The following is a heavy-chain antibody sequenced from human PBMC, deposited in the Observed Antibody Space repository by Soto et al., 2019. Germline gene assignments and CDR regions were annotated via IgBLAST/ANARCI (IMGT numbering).Heavy chain of an antibody. V-gene: IGHV1-46*01. CDR1: GYIFTNHY. J-gene: IGHJ4*02. Sequence: GASVKVSCKASGYIFTNHYIHWVRQAPGQGLEWMGIINPSGGSTNYLQKFQGRVTMTRDTSTSTVYMELSSLRSEDTAVYFCARADYYDSSGFYYDYWGQGTLVTVS. D-gene: IGHD3-22*01. CDR2: INPSGGST. CDR3: ARADYYDSSGFYYDY.